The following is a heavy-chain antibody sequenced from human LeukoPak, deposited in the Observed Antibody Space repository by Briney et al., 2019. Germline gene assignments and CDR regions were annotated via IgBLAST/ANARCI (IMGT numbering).Heavy chain of an antibody. D-gene: IGHD3-9*01. V-gene: IGHV1-24*01. CDR2: FEPADGEI. J-gene: IGHJ4*02. CDR1: GNTLTELS. Sequence: ASVKVSCKVSGNTLTELSMHWVRQAPGKGLEWMGGFEPADGEIIYAQKFQGRVTMTEDTSTDTAFMELRSLRSEDTAVYYCATGGLYDLLDYWGQGTLVTVSS. CDR3: ATGGLYDLLDY.